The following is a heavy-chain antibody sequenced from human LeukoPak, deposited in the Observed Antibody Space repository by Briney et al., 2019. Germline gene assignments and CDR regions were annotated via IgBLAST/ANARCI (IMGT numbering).Heavy chain of an antibody. V-gene: IGHV3-21*01. CDR1: GFIFSSYS. D-gene: IGHD6-13*01. J-gene: IGHJ5*02. Sequence: PGGSLRLSCAASGFIFSSYSMNWVRQAQAKGLEWVSFISSSSSYIYYADSVKGRFTISRDNAKNSLYLQMNSLRAEDTAVYYCARARYSSSPFDPWGQGTLVTVSS. CDR3: ARARYSSSPFDP. CDR2: ISSSSSYI.